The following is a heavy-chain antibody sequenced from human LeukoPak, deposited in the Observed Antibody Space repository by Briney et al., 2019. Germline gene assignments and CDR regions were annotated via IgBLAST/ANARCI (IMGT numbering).Heavy chain of an antibody. J-gene: IGHJ6*03. CDR1: GDSISSSTYH. Sequence: SETLSLTCTVSGDSISSSTYHWGWVRQPPGKGLEWIGSISYSGSTYYNPSLKSRVTVSVDTSKNQFSLELSSVTAADRAAYYCARGYCSTTTCSGVGYMDVWGKGTTVTVSS. V-gene: IGHV4-39*01. CDR2: ISYSGST. D-gene: IGHD2-2*01. CDR3: ARGYCSTTTCSGVGYMDV.